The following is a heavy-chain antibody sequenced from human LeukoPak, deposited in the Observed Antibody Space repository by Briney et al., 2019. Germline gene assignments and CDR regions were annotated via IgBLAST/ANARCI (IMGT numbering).Heavy chain of an antibody. Sequence: SETLSLTCTVSGGSISSSSYYWGWLRQPPGTGLEWIGSIYYSGSTYYNPSLKSRVTISVDTSKNQFSLKLSSVTAADTAVYYCARALDYGDYDFDYWGQGTLVTVSS. CDR1: GGSISSSSYY. CDR2: IYYSGST. V-gene: IGHV4-39*07. J-gene: IGHJ4*02. CDR3: ARALDYGDYDFDY. D-gene: IGHD4-17*01.